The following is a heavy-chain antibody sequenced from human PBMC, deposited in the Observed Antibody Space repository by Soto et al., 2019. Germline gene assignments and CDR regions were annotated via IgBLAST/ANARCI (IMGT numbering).Heavy chain of an antibody. V-gene: IGHV4-34*01. CDR2: INHSGST. J-gene: IGHJ6*02. CDR1: GGSFSGYY. Sequence: SETLSLTCAVYGGSFSGYYWSWIRQPPGKGLEWIGEINHSGSTNYNPSLKSRVTISVDTSKNQFSLELSSVTAADTAVYYCARGVYCSSTSCYWGMDVWGQGTTVTVSS. D-gene: IGHD2-2*01. CDR3: ARGVYCSSTSCYWGMDV.